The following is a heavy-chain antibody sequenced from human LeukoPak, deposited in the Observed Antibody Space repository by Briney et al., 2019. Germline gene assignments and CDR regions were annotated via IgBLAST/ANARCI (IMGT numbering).Heavy chain of an antibody. CDR2: IRYDGSNK. CDR1: GFTLSSYG. V-gene: IGHV3-30*02. Sequence: GGSLRLSCAASGFTLSSYGMHWVRQAPGKGLEWVAFIRYDGSNKYYADSVKGRFTISRDNSKNTLYLQMNSLRAEDTAVYYCAKEIIVVVPAAENPGVDYWGQGTLVTVST. CDR3: AKEIIVVVPAAENPGVDY. J-gene: IGHJ4*02. D-gene: IGHD2-2*01.